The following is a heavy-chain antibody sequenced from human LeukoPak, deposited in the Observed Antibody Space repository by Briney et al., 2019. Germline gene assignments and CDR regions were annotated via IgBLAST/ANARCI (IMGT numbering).Heavy chain of an antibody. CDR3: ARDLFVDWEQWLVSYYGMDV. Sequence: GGSLRLSCAASGFTFSSYSMNWVRQAPGKGLEWVSSISSSSSYIYYADSVKGRFTISRDNAKNSLYLQMNSLRAEDTAVYYCARDLFVDWEQWLVSYYGMDVWGQGTTVTVSS. CDR2: ISSSSSYI. V-gene: IGHV3-21*01. D-gene: IGHD6-19*01. CDR1: GFTFSSYS. J-gene: IGHJ6*02.